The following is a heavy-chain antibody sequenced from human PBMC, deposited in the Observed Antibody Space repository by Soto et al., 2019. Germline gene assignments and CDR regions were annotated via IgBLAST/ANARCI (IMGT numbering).Heavy chain of an antibody. V-gene: IGHV3-15*01. Sequence: GGSLRLSCAASGFTFSNAWMSWVRQAPGKGLEWVGRIKSKTDGGTTDYAAPVKGRFTISRDDSKNTLYLQMNSLKTEDTAVYYCTTGADIVVVPAAMPDYYYYYMDVWGKGTTVTVSS. J-gene: IGHJ6*03. CDR3: TTGADIVVVPAAMPDYYYYYMDV. CDR2: IKSKTDGGTT. D-gene: IGHD2-2*01. CDR1: GFTFSNAW.